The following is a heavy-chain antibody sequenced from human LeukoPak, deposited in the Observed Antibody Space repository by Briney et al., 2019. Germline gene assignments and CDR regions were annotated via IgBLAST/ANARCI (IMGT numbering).Heavy chain of an antibody. J-gene: IGHJ4*02. D-gene: IGHD1-1*01. Sequence: PSXTLSLTCTVSGDSITSYYWSWIRQPAGKGLEWIGRMYTSGETNFNPSLKSRVTMSLDTSKKQFSLRLSSVTAADTAIYYCARGIQGVGNYWGQGTPVTVSS. V-gene: IGHV4-4*07. CDR1: GDSITSYY. CDR3: ARGIQGVGNY. CDR2: MYTSGET.